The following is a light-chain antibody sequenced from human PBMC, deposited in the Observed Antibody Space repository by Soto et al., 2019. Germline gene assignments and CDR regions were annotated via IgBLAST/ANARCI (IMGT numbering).Light chain of an antibody. Sequence: AIQMTQSPSSLSASVGDTVTFTCRASQAIRNDLGWFQQRPGKPPKLMLYGISILETGVTSRFRASGAGTDFSLTTSGLQPEDFATYYWLQDALFPYSFGQGTVLVI. CDR2: GIS. CDR1: QAIRND. CDR3: LQDALFPYS. V-gene: IGKV1-6*01. J-gene: IGKJ2*03.